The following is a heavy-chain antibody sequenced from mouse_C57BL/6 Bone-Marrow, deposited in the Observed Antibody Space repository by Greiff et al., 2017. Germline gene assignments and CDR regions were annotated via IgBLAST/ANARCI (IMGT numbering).Heavy chain of an antibody. CDR1: GYTFTSYW. V-gene: IGHV1-59*01. D-gene: IGHD2-5*01. Sequence: AQLQQPGAELVRPGTSVKLSCKASGYTFTSYWMHWVKQRPGQGLEWIGVIDPSDSYTNYNQKFKGKATLTVDTSSSTAYMQLSSLTSEDSAVYYCARRDYSKGNWGQGTLVTVSA. CDR3: ARRDYSKGN. CDR2: IDPSDSYT. J-gene: IGHJ3*01.